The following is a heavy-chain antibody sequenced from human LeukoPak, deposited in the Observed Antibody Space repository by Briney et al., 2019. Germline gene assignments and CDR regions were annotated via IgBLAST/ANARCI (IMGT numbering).Heavy chain of an antibody. J-gene: IGHJ5*02. D-gene: IGHD3-3*01. Sequence: ASVKVSCKASGYTFTNYDINWVRQAAGHGLEWMGWMNPNTYGNAGYAKKFQGRITMTRDTSKSTAYMELRSLRSDDTAVYYCARSRKYDFWSGDRVRRFDPWGQGTLVTVSS. V-gene: IGHV1-8*01. CDR3: ARSRKYDFWSGDRVRRFDP. CDR1: GYTFTNYD. CDR2: MNPNTYGNA.